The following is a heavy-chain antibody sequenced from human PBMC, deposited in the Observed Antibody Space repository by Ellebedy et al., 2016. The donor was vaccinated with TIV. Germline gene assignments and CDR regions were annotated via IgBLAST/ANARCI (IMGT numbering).Heavy chain of an antibody. Sequence: GGSLRLXXAASGFTFNDYYVSWIRQAPGKGLEWISSISNTGSTIYYADSVKGRFTISRDNAKNSLYLQMDSLRAEDTAVYYCAKEEREKTFGRAWGQGTLVTVSS. V-gene: IGHV3-11*01. D-gene: IGHD1-1*01. J-gene: IGHJ4*02. CDR2: ISNTGSTI. CDR3: AKEEREKTFGRA. CDR1: GFTFNDYY.